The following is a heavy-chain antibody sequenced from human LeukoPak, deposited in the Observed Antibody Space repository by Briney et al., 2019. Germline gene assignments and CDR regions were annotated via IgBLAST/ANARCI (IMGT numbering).Heavy chain of an antibody. Sequence: GGSLRLSCAASGFTFSSYAMHWVRQAPVKGLEWVAVISYDGSNKYYADSVKGRFTISRDNSKNTLYLQMNSLRAEDTAVYYCARDLRIWGQGTMVTVSS. J-gene: IGHJ3*02. CDR3: ARDLRI. CDR2: ISYDGSNK. V-gene: IGHV3-30-3*01. CDR1: GFTFSSYA.